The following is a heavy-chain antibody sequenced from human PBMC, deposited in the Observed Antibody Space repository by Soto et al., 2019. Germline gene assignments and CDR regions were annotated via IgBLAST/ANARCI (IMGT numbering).Heavy chain of an antibody. CDR1: GDFITNILYY. J-gene: IGHJ6*02. CDR3: ARRGKIVIKSYFYYHGVDV. CDR2: FYNSGST. Sequence: ETLSLTCTVSGDFITNILYYWVWIRQPPGKGLEWIGSFYNSGSTHYNPSLKSRVTMSVDTSKNQLSLRLNSVTAADSAVYYCARRGKIVIKSYFYYHGVDVWGPGTTVNVSS. D-gene: IGHD1-26*01. V-gene: IGHV4-39*01.